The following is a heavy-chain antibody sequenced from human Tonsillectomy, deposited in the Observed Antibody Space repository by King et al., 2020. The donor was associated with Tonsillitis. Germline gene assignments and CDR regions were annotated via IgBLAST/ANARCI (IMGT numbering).Heavy chain of an antibody. V-gene: IGHV1-2*02. Sequence: VQLVESGAEVKKPGASVKVSCKASGYTFTGYYMHWVRQAPGQGLEWMGWINPNSGDTNYAQKFQGRVTMTRDTSISTAYMELTRLRSVDAAVYYCARGVTIFGVVIIRSAFDIWGQETMVTVSS. D-gene: IGHD3-3*01. CDR1: GYTFTGYY. CDR3: ARGVTIFGVVIIRSAFDI. J-gene: IGHJ3*02. CDR2: INPNSGDT.